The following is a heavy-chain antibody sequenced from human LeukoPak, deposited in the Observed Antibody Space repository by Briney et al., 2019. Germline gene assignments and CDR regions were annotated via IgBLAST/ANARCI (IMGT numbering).Heavy chain of an antibody. Sequence: SETLSLTCTVSGGSISSYYWSWIRQPPGKGLEWIGSIYYSGSTYYNPSLKSRVTISVDTSKNQFSLKLSSVTAADTAVYYCARATVGYYFDYWGQGTLVTVSS. CDR3: ARATVGYYFDY. V-gene: IGHV4-39*07. J-gene: IGHJ4*02. CDR2: IYYSGST. CDR1: GGSISSYY. D-gene: IGHD4-23*01.